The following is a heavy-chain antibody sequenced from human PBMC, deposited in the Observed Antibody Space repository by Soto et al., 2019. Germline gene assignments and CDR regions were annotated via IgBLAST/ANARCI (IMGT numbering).Heavy chain of an antibody. CDR3: ARSSSSSLTGPIEDYYYYMDV. V-gene: IGHV1-69*02. CDR1: GGAFSSYT. CDR2: IIPILGIA. J-gene: IGHJ6*03. D-gene: IGHD6-6*01. Sequence: SVKVSCKASGGAFSSYTISWVRQAPGQGLEWMGRIIPILGIANYAQKFQGRVTITADKSTSTAYMELSSLRSEDTAVYYCARSSSSSLTGPIEDYYYYMDVWGKGTTVTVS.